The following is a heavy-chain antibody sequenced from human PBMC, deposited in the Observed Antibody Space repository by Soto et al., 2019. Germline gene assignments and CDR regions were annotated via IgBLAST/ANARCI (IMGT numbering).Heavy chain of an antibody. V-gene: IGHV4-31*03. J-gene: IGHJ6*02. CDR3: ARFWGTYYDSSGYPNYGMDV. CDR2: VYYSGST. CDR1: GGSISSGGYY. D-gene: IGHD3-22*01. Sequence: LSLTCTVSGGSISSGGYYWSWIRQHPGKGLEWIGYVYYSGSTYYNPSLKSRVTISVDTSKNQFSLKLSSVTAADTAVYYCARFWGTYYDSSGYPNYGMDVWGQGTTVTVSS.